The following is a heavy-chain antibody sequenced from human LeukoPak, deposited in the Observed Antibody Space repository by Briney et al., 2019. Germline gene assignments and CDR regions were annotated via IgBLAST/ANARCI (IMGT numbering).Heavy chain of an antibody. CDR2: IYYSGST. D-gene: IGHD3-3*01. CDR1: GGSISSYY. J-gene: IGHJ4*02. V-gene: IGHV4-59*01. Sequence: SETLSLTCTVSGGSISSYYWSWIRQPPGKGLEWIGYIYYSGSTNYNPSLKGRVTISVDTSKNQFSLKLSSVTAADTAVYYCARVCYDFWSGYPYYFDYWGQGTLVTVSS. CDR3: ARVCYDFWSGYPYYFDY.